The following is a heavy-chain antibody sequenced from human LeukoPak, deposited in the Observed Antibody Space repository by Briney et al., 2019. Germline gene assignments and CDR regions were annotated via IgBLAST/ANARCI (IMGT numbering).Heavy chain of an antibody. CDR1: RFTFSNYA. J-gene: IGHJ5*02. D-gene: IGHD6-13*01. CDR3: ARDRIAAVNWFDP. CDR2: ITGNGDYT. Sequence: GGSLRLSCAASRFTFSNYAMSWVRQAPGKGLEWVSAITGNGDYTDYADSVKGRFTISRDNSKNTLYLQMNSLRAEDTAVYYCARDRIAAVNWFDPWGQGTLVTVSS. V-gene: IGHV3-23*01.